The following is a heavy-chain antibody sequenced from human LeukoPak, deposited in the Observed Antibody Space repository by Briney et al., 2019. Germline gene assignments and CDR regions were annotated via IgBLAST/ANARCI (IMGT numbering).Heavy chain of an antibody. CDR1: GFTFSASA. D-gene: IGHD3-10*01. V-gene: IGHV3-73*01. CDR2: IASKGKNYAT. CDR3: ASPLSITMVRGVKGYYGMDV. Sequence: GGSLKLSCATSGFTFSASAINWVRQASGKGLEWVGRIASKGKNYATEYAASVKGRFTISRDDSKNTAYLQMNSLRAEDTAVYYCASPLSITMVRGVKGYYGMDVWGKGTTVTVSS. J-gene: IGHJ6*04.